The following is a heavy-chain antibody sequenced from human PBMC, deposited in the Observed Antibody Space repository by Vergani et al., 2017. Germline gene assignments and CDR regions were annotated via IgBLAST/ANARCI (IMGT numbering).Heavy chain of an antibody. V-gene: IGHV4-59*01. Sequence: QVRLQESGPGLVKPSETLSLTCSVPGSPMSGYYWSWIRQPPGKELEWIGYMYHSGSTNYNPSLETRVTISGDTSKNQFSLKLNSVAAADTAVYYCGRVADFYGLGSRLLDLWGQGILVTVSS. J-gene: IGHJ5*02. CDR3: GRVADFYGLGSRLLDL. D-gene: IGHD3-10*01. CDR2: MYHSGST. CDR1: GSPMSGYY.